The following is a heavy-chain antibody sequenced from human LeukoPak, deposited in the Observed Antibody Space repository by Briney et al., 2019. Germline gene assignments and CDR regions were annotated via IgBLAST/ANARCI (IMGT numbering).Heavy chain of an antibody. J-gene: IGHJ5*02. CDR3: ARDFPKYYSGSPDGWFDP. V-gene: IGHV1-69*13. Sequence: ASVKVSCKASGGTFSSYAISWVRQAPGQGLEWMGGIIPIFGTANYAQKFQGRVTITADESTSTAYMELSSLRSEDTAVYYCARDFPKYYSGSPDGWFDPWGQGTLVTVSS. CDR2: IIPIFGTA. CDR1: GGTFSSYA. D-gene: IGHD1-26*01.